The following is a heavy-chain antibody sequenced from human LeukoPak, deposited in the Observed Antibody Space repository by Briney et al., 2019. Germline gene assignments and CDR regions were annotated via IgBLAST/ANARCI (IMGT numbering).Heavy chain of an antibody. J-gene: IGHJ1*01. Sequence: SVKVSCKASGYTFTSYGISWVRQAPGQGLEWMGRIIPILGIANYAQKFQGRVTITADKSTSTAYMELSSLRSEDTAVYYCATYYYDSSGYYYPEYFQHWGQGTLVTVSS. CDR3: ATYYYDSSGYYYPEYFQH. V-gene: IGHV1-69*04. CDR2: IIPILGIA. D-gene: IGHD3-22*01. CDR1: GYTFTSYG.